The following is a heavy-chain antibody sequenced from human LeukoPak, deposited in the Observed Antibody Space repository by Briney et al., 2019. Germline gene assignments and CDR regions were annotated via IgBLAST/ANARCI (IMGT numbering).Heavy chain of an antibody. V-gene: IGHV1-69*13. D-gene: IGHD5-24*01. CDR3: AREEEMATGTFDY. CDR1: GGTFSSYA. Sequence: ASVKVSCKASGGTFSSYAISWVRQAPGQGLEWMGGIIPIFGTANYAQKFQGRVTITADESTSTAYMELSSLRSEDTAVYYCAREEEMATGTFDYWGQGTLVTVSS. J-gene: IGHJ4*02. CDR2: IIPIFGTA.